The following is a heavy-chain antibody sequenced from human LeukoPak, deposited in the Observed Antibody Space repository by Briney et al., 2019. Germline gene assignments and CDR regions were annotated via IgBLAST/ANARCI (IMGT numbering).Heavy chain of an antibody. CDR1: GFTFNNYA. Sequence: PGGSLRLSCAGSGFTFNNYAMSWVRQTPGKGLEWVSAMSGGGEITNYADSVKGRFAISRDNSKNTLYLQMNSLRAEDTAVYHCARSRGAVAVFIDYWGQGTLVTVSS. CDR2: MSGGGEIT. CDR3: ARSRGAVAVFIDY. V-gene: IGHV3-23*01. J-gene: IGHJ4*02. D-gene: IGHD6-19*01.